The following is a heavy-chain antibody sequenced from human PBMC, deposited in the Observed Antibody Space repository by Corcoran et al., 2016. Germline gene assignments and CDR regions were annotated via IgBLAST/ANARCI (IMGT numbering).Heavy chain of an antibody. CDR1: GFTFSSYG. Sequence: QVQLVESGGGVVQPGRSLRLSCAASGFTFSSYGLHWVRQPPGKGLEGVALIYYGGSNKYYADSVKGRITISRDNSKNTLYLKMKSLRAEDTAVYYWAGDLHGGNAGAWDYWVQGTLVTGSS. CDR2: IYYGGSNK. D-gene: IGHD2-15*01. J-gene: IGHJ4*02. CDR3: AGDLHGGNAGAWDY. V-gene: IGHV3-30*03.